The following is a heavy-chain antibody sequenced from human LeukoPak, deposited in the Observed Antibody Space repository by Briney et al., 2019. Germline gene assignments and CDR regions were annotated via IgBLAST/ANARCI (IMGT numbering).Heavy chain of an antibody. CDR2: IYSGGST. D-gene: IGHD3-22*01. J-gene: IGHJ3*02. CDR3: ARDVGYYDSSGYSSGAFDI. Sequence: GGSLRLSCAASGFTFSSYSMNWVRQAPGKGLEWVSVIYSGGSTYYADSVKGRFTISRDNSKNTLYLQMNSLRAEDTAVYYCARDVGYYDSSGYSSGAFDIWGQGTMVTVSS. CDR1: GFTFSSYS. V-gene: IGHV3-66*01.